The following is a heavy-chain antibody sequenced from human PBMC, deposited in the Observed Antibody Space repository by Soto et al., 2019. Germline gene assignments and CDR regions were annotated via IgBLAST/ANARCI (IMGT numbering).Heavy chain of an antibody. D-gene: IGHD3-10*01. CDR3: ATGGVFGSGSLRTWFDP. Sequence: SVKVSCKVSGYTLTELSLPWVRPAPLKGLEWMVGFEPEDGETIYAQKFQGRVTMTEDTSTDTDYMQLSSLRSEDTAVYYCATGGVFGSGSLRTWFDPWGQGTLVTVSS. CDR1: GYTLTELS. J-gene: IGHJ5*02. CDR2: FEPEDGET. V-gene: IGHV1-24*01.